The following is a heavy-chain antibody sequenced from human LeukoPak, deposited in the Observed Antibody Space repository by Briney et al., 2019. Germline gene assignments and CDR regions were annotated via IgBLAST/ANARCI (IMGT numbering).Heavy chain of an antibody. CDR1: GYSFISYW. V-gene: IGHV5-51*01. CDR2: IYPGDSDT. J-gene: IGHJ6*03. Sequence: GESLKISCKGSGYSFISYWIGWVRQMPGKGLEWMGIIYPGDSDTRYSPSFQGQVTISADKSISTAYLQWSSLKASDTAMYYCARHGSGSYEDAGYYYYMDVWGKGTTVTVSS. CDR3: ARHGSGSYEDAGYYYYMDV. D-gene: IGHD3-10*01.